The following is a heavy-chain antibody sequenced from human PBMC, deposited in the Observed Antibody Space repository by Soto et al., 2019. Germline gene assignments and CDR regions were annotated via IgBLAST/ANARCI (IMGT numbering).Heavy chain of an antibody. CDR3: ARYWGSHANFAY. CDR1: GFTFSSYS. J-gene: IGHJ4*02. Sequence: LRLSCAASGFTFSSYSMNWVRQAAVKGLEWVSSISSSSYYIYYTDSVKGRFTISRDNDKKSLYLQMNSLRAEDTAVYFCARYWGSHANFAYWGQGTMVTVS. V-gene: IGHV3-21*01. CDR2: ISSSSYYI. D-gene: IGHD7-27*01.